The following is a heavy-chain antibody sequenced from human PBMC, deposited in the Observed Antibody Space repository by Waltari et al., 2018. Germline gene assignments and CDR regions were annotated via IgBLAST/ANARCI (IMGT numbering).Heavy chain of an antibody. CDR3: ARGIYYYGSAYFDY. Sequence: QVQLQESGPGLVKPSQTLSLTCTVSGGSISSGSYYWSWIRQPAGKGLEWIGYIYTSGSTNYNPSLKSRVTISVDTSKNQFSLKLSSVTAADTAVYYCARGIYYYGSAYFDYWGQGTLVTVSS. J-gene: IGHJ4*02. D-gene: IGHD3-10*01. V-gene: IGHV4-61*09. CDR1: GGSISSGSYY. CDR2: IYTSGST.